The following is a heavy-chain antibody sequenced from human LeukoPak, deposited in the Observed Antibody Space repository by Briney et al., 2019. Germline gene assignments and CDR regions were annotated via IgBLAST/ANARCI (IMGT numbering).Heavy chain of an antibody. CDR3: ARGGYYYDSSHGTVDY. J-gene: IGHJ4*02. V-gene: IGHV3-23*01. CDR1: GFTFSSYA. D-gene: IGHD3-22*01. CDR2: ISGGGGST. Sequence: GGSLRLSCAASGFTFSSYAMSWVRQAPGKGLEWVSAISGGGGSTYYADSVKGRFTISRDNSKNTLYLQMNSLRAEDTAVYYCARGGYYYDSSHGTVDYWGQGTLVTVSS.